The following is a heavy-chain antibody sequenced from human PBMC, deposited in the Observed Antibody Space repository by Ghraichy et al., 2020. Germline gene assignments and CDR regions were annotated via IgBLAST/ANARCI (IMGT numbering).Heavy chain of an antibody. CDR1: GGSISSSSYY. Sequence: SETLSLTCTVSGGSISSSSYYWGWIRQPPGKGLEWIGSIYYSGSTYYNPSLKSRVTISVDTSKNQFSLKLSSVTAADTAVYYCARQSVAFYWGQGTLVTVSS. CDR3: ARQSVAFY. V-gene: IGHV4-39*01. J-gene: IGHJ4*02. CDR2: IYYSGST.